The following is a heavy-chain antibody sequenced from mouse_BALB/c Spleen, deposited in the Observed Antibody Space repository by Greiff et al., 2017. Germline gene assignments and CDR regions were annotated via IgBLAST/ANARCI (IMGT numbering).Heavy chain of an antibody. D-gene: IGHD2-1*01. J-gene: IGHJ3*02. CDR2: IWAGGST. V-gene: IGHV2-9*02. CDR1: GFSLTSYG. CDR3: AREDGNHR. Sequence: VKLQESGPGLVAPSQSLSITCTVSGFSLTSYGVHWVRQPPGKGLEWLGVIWAGGSTNYNSALMSRLSISKDNSKSQVFLKMNSLQTDDTAMYYCAREDGNHRWGQGTLVTVSA.